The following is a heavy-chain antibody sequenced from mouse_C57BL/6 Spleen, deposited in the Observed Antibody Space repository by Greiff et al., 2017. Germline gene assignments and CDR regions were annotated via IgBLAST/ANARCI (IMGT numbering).Heavy chain of an antibody. CDR3: AGYDGYRVFDY. J-gene: IGHJ2*01. Sequence: QVQLQQSGAELARPGASVKMSCKASGYTFTSYTMHWVKQRPGQGLEWIGYINPSSGYTKYNQKFKDKATLTADKSASTAYMQLSSLTSEDSAVYYCAGYDGYRVFDYWGQGTTLTVSS. CDR2: INPSSGYT. D-gene: IGHD2-3*01. CDR1: GYTFTSYT. V-gene: IGHV1-4*01.